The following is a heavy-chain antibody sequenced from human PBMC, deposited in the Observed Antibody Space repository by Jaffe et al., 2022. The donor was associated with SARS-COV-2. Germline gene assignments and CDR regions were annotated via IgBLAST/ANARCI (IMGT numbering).Heavy chain of an antibody. CDR3: ARDGGYSGYEMDY. D-gene: IGHD5-12*01. CDR1: GFTFSRHN. J-gene: IGHJ4*02. Sequence: DVQLVESGGGLIQPGGSLRLSCAASGFTFSRHNMNWVRQAPGKGLEWVSFINGNDEAKVYAESVKGRFAISRDIATNSLYLQMNGLRADDTAVYYCARDGGYSGYEMDYWGQGTLVTVSS. CDR2: INGNDEAK. V-gene: IGHV3-48*01.